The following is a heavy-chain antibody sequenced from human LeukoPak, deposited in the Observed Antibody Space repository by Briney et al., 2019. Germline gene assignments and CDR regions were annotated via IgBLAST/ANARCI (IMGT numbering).Heavy chain of an antibody. V-gene: IGHV3-48*01. Sequence: GGSLRLSCAASGFTFSSYSVNWVRQAPGKGLEWVSYISSSSSTIYYADSVKGRFTISRDNAKNSLYLQMNSLRAEDTAVYYCARWPRYCSGGSCYHYYYGMDVWGQGTTVTVSS. CDR3: ARWPRYCSGGSCYHYYYGMDV. CDR1: GFTFSSYS. D-gene: IGHD2-15*01. CDR2: ISSSSSTI. J-gene: IGHJ6*02.